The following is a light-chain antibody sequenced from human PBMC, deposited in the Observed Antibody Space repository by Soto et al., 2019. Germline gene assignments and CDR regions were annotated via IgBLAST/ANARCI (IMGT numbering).Light chain of an antibody. CDR1: RSLVYSDGNTY. Sequence: DVVMTQSPLSLPVTLGQSASISCKSSRSLVYSDGNTYLNWFHQRPGQSPRRLIYKVSNRDSGVPDRFSGSGSDIEFILTISRVEAEDVGVYYCLQGAHWPPTFGQGTKVELK. J-gene: IGKJ1*01. V-gene: IGKV2-30*01. CDR2: KVS. CDR3: LQGAHWPPT.